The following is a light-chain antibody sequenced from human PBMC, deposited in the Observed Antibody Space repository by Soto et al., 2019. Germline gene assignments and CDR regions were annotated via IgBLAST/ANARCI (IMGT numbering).Light chain of an antibody. Sequence: EIVLTQSPGTLSLSPGERATLSCRASQSVSSSYLAWYQQKPGQAPRLLIYGASSRATDIPDRFSGSGSGTDFTLTISRLEPEDVAVYYCQEYGSSPLTFGHGTKVDIK. J-gene: IGKJ3*01. V-gene: IGKV3-20*01. CDR3: QEYGSSPLT. CDR2: GAS. CDR1: QSVSSSY.